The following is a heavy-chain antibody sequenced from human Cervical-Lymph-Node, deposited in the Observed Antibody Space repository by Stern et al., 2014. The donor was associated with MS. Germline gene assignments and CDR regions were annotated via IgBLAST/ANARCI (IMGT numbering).Heavy chain of an antibody. Sequence: VQLVQSGAEVKKPGSSVKVSCQVSGDTFSSHAINWVRQAPGQGLEWMGGIIPIGTVDYAQKFQGRVTITADESTTTAYMELSSLRSDDTAVYYCARDQIPYYYYGMDVWGQGTTVTVSS. CDR2: IIPIGTV. CDR1: GDTFSSHA. D-gene: IGHD2-2*02. J-gene: IGHJ6*02. CDR3: ARDQIPYYYYGMDV. V-gene: IGHV1-69*01.